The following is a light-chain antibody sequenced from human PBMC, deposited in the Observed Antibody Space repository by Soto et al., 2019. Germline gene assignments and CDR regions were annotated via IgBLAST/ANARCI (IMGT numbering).Light chain of an antibody. CDR1: QSVSSN. CDR2: GAS. J-gene: IGKJ1*01. Sequence: EIVMTQSPATLSVSPGERATLSCRASQSVSSNLAWYQQKPGQAPRLLIYGASTRATGIPARFSGSGSGTAFTLTISSLKSEDFAVYYCHQYNNWPPGTFGHGTKVEIK. CDR3: HQYNNWPPGT. V-gene: IGKV3-15*01.